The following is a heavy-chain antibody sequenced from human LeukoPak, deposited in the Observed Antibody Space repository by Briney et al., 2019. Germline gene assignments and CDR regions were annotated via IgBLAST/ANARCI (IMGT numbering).Heavy chain of an antibody. CDR2: ISGSGGST. D-gene: IGHD3-3*01. J-gene: IGHJ4*02. Sequence: RGSLRLSCAASGFTFSDYAMSWVRQAPGKGLEWVSGISGSGGSTYYADSVKGRFTISRDNSKNTLYLRMNSLRAEDTAVYYCAKSTASERITIFGVIIPGYWGQGTPVTVSS. CDR3: AKSTASERITIFGVIIPGY. V-gene: IGHV3-23*01. CDR1: GFTFSDYA.